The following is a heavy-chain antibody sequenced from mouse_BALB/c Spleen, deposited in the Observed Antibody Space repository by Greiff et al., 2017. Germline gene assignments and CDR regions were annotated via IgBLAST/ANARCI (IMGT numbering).Heavy chain of an antibody. CDR1: GYTFTSYW. D-gene: IGHD3-1*01. J-gene: IGHJ2*01. CDR3: ARGGPGYYFDY. Sequence: QVQLQQPGAELVKPGASVKLSCKASGYTFTSYWMHWVKQRPGQGLEWIGEINPSNGRTNYNEKFKSKATLTVDKSSSTAYMELSSLTSEDSAVYYCARGGPGYYFDYWGQGTTLTVSS. V-gene: IGHV1S81*02. CDR2: INPSNGRT.